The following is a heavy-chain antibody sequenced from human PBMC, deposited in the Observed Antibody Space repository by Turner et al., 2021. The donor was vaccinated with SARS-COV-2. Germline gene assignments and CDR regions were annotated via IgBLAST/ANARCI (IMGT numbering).Heavy chain of an antibody. J-gene: IGHJ4*02. V-gene: IGHV1-2*02. Sequence: QVQLVQSGTEVRKPGASVKVSCRASGYRFNGYYIHWVRQAPGQGLEWRGWITPNTGATNYAEKSQGRVTLTRDTSIRTVYMELTRLRADETAVYYCAKDSGAVDGTFDFWGQGSLVAVSS. D-gene: IGHD6-19*01. CDR1: GYRFNGYY. CDR3: AKDSGAVDGTFDF. CDR2: ITPNTGAT.